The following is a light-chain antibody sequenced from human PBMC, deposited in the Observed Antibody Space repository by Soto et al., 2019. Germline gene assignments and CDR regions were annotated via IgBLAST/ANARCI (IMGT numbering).Light chain of an antibody. J-gene: IGKJ3*01. CDR2: AAS. CDR1: QAVHAN. Sequence: EIVMTQSPATLSVSLGERATLSCRASQAVHANLAWYQQKPGQAPRLLIYAASARATGIPPRFSGSGSGTEFTLTISSLQSEDLAIYFCQHYNDWPFTFGPGTKVDI. V-gene: IGKV3-15*01. CDR3: QHYNDWPFT.